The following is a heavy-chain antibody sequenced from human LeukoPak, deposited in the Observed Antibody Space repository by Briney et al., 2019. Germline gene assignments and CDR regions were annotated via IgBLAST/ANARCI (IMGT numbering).Heavy chain of an antibody. J-gene: IGHJ4*02. Sequence: HSGGSLRLSCAASGFTFSSYGMHWVRQAPGKGLEWVAVIWYDGSNKYYADSVKGRFTISRDNSKNTLYLQMNSLRAEDTAVYYCARGLGSWYAFEIDYWGQGTLVTVSS. CDR3: ARGLGSWYAFEIDY. CDR1: GFTFSSYG. V-gene: IGHV3-33*01. CDR2: IWYDGSNK. D-gene: IGHD6-13*01.